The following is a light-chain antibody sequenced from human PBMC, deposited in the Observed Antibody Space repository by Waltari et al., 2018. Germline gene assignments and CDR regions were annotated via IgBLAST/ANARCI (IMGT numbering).Light chain of an antibody. Sequence: EKVMTQSPATLSVTPGERATLSCRASQSVSDKFAWYQHRPGQAPRLLIYASSTRGTGIPARFSGSGSGTEFTLTISSVQSEDVAVYYCQQYHDWLWTFGQGTKVEIE. CDR1: QSVSDK. CDR3: QQYHDWLWT. V-gene: IGKV3-15*01. J-gene: IGKJ1*01. CDR2: ASS.